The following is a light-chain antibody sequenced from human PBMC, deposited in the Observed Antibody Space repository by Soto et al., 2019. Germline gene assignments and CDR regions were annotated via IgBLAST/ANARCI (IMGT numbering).Light chain of an antibody. Sequence: QSVLTQPPSVSGAPGQRATISCTGSTSNIGAGYDVHWYQHLPGIAPKLLIHGNSSRPSGVPDRFSGSKSGTSASLAITGLQAEDEADYYCQSYDISLSGYVFGSGTKVTVL. CDR2: GNS. CDR1: TSNIGAGYD. CDR3: QSYDISLSGYV. V-gene: IGLV1-40*01. J-gene: IGLJ1*01.